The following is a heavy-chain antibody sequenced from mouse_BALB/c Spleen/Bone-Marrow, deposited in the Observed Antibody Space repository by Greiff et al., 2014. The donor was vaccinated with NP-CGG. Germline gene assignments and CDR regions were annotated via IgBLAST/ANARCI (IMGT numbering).Heavy chain of an antibody. J-gene: IGHJ1*01. CDR2: TWAGGST. D-gene: IGHD2-3*01. CDR1: GFSLTSYG. CDR3: ARVYLWYFDV. Sequence: QVQLKDSGPGLVAPSQSLSTTCTVSGFSLTSYGVHWVRQSPGKGLEWLGVTWAGGSTNYNSALMSRLSISKDNSKSQVFLKMNSLQTDDTAMYYCARVYLWYFDVWGAGTTVTVSS. V-gene: IGHV2-9*02.